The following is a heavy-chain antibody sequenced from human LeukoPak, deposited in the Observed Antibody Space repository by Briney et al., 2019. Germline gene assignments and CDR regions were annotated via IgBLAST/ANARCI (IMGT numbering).Heavy chain of an antibody. CDR3: AKDDHGGSGWRDYFDH. CDR2: ILPSGRTR. Sequence: PGGSLRLSCEASGFTFSDHYMSWIRQAPGKGLEWLSYILPSGRTRLYADSVKGRFTISRDNSKSTLYLQMNSLRAEDTAVYYCAKDDHGGSGWRDYFDHWGQGTLVTVSS. J-gene: IGHJ4*02. D-gene: IGHD6-19*01. V-gene: IGHV3-11*01. CDR1: GFTFSDHY.